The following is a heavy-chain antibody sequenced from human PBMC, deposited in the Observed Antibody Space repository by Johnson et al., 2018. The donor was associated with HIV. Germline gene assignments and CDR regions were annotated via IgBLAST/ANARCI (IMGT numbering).Heavy chain of an antibody. D-gene: IGHD6-13*01. J-gene: IGHJ3*02. CDR2: IKKDGSEK. Sequence: VQLVESGGGLVQPGGSLRLSCEASGFTFSDYWMTWVRQAPGKGLEWVANIKKDGSEKNYVDSVKGRFTISRDDSKNTLYLQMNSLKTEDTAVYYCTTAASSSWYGEDAFDIWGQGTMVTVSS. CDR1: GFTFSDYW. CDR3: TTAASSSWYGEDAFDI. V-gene: IGHV3-7*05.